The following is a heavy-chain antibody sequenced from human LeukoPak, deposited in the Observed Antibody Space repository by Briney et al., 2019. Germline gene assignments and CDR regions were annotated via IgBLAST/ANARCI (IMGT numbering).Heavy chain of an antibody. V-gene: IGHV3-30-3*01. CDR1: GITFTHYN. J-gene: IGHJ6*02. CDR2: ISYDGSNT. CDR3: ASERSPYYGLDV. Sequence: PGGSLRLSCAASGITFTHYNMNWVRQAPGKGLEWVAVISYDGSNTYYAESVKGRFTISRDNSNNTLYLQMNSLRREDTAVYYCASERSPYYGLDVWGLGTTATVSS.